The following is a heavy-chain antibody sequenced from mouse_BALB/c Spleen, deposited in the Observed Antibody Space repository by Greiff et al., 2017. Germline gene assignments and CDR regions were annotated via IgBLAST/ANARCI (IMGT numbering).Heavy chain of an antibody. CDR3: AKDADYYGSSPWFAY. Sequence: VQLQQPGAELVRPGSSVKISCKASGYAFSSYWMNWVKQRPGQGLEWIGQIYPGDGDTNYNGKFKGKATLTADKSSSTAYMQLSSLTSEDSAVYFCAKDADYYGSSPWFAYWGQGTLVTVSA. D-gene: IGHD1-1*01. CDR2: IYPGDGDT. CDR1: GYAFSSYW. J-gene: IGHJ3*01. V-gene: IGHV1-80*01.